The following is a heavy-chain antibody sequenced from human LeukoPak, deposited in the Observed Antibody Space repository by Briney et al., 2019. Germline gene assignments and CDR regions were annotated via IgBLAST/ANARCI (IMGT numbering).Heavy chain of an antibody. Sequence: GASVKVSCKASGYTFTGYYMHRVRQAPGQGLEWMGWINPNSGGTNYAQKFQGRVTMTRDTSITTGYMDLSRLRSDDTAVYYCARDSGPGYCSGGTCYSVGRDAFDIWGQGTMVTVSS. CDR3: ARDSGPGYCSGGTCYSVGRDAFDI. CDR2: INPNSGGT. J-gene: IGHJ3*02. V-gene: IGHV1-2*02. D-gene: IGHD2-15*01. CDR1: GYTFTGYY.